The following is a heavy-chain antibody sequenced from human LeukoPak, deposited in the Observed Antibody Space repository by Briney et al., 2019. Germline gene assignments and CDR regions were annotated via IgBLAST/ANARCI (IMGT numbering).Heavy chain of an antibody. CDR1: GGSISSYY. Sequence: PSETLSLTCTVSGGSISSYYWSWIRQPPGKGLEWIGYIYYSGSTNYNPSLKSRVTISVDTSKNQFSLKLSSVTAADTAVYYCARAIKHHYYYYGMDVWGQGTTVTVSS. CDR2: IYYSGST. V-gene: IGHV4-59*01. J-gene: IGHJ6*02. CDR3: ARAIKHHYYYYGMDV.